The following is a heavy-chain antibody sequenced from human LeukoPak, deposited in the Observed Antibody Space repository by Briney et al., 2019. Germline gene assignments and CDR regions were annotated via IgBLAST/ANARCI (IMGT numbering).Heavy chain of an antibody. CDR1: GFSFDDYV. Sequence: GGSLRLSCAACGFSFDDYVMHWVRQAQGKGLEWVSGISWNSGTISYADSVKGRFTISRDNAKNSLYLQMNSLRPEDTALYYCATDLSSASDTFHIWGQGTMVTVSS. D-gene: IGHD6-19*01. CDR2: ISWNSGTI. J-gene: IGHJ3*02. V-gene: IGHV3-9*01. CDR3: ATDLSSASDTFHI.